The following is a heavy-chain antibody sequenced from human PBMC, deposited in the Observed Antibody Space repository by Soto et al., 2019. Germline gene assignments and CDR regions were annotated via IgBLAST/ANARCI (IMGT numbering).Heavy chain of an antibody. CDR1: GGSISSSSYY. J-gene: IGHJ6*02. CDR2: IYYSGST. V-gene: IGHV4-39*01. Sequence: SETLSLTCTVSGGSISSSSYYWGWIRQPPGKGLEWIGSIYYSGSTYYNPSLKSRVTISVDTSKNQFSLKLSSVTAADTAVYYCARHAVYSSSWHSYYGMDVWGQGTTVTVSS. CDR3: ARHAVYSSSWHSYYGMDV. D-gene: IGHD6-13*01.